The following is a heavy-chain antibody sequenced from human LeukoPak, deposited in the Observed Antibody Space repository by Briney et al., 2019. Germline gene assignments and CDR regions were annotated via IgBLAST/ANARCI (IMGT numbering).Heavy chain of an antibody. D-gene: IGHD6-13*01. CDR3: ARAGGSSSWYLV. Sequence: GAPVKVSCKASGYTFTSYDINWVRQATGQGLEWMGWMNPNSGNTGYAQKFQGRVTMTRSTSISTAYMELSSLRSEDTAVYYCARAGGSSSWYLVWGQGTLVTVSS. CDR2: MNPNSGNT. CDR1: GYTFTSYD. J-gene: IGHJ4*02. V-gene: IGHV1-8*01.